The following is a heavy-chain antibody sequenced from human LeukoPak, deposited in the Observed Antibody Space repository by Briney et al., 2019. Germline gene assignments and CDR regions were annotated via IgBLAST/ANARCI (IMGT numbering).Heavy chain of an antibody. D-gene: IGHD5-18*01. CDR2: IYFSGST. Sequence: SETLSLTCTVSGGSISSYYWSWIRQPPGKGLEWIGYIYFSGSTNYNPSLKSRVTISVDTSKNQFSLKLSSVTAADTAVYYCARYNASYAMDVWGKGTTVTLSS. CDR1: GGSISSYY. CDR3: ARYNASYAMDV. J-gene: IGHJ6*03. V-gene: IGHV4-59*01.